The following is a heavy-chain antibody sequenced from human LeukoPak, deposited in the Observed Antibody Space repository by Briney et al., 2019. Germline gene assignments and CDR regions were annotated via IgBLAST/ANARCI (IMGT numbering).Heavy chain of an antibody. CDR3: ARTSPTIFGVVGHWFDP. Sequence: GGSLRLSCAASGFTFTSYYMHWVRQAPGQGLEWMGWISAYNGNTNYAQKLQGRVTMTTDTSTSTAYMELRSLRSDDTAVYYCARTSPTIFGVVGHWFDPWGQGTLVTVSS. V-gene: IGHV1-18*04. CDR1: GFTFTSYY. J-gene: IGHJ5*02. D-gene: IGHD3-3*01. CDR2: ISAYNGNT.